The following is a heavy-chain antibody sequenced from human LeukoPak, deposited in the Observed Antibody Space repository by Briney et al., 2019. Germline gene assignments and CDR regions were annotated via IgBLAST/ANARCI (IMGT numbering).Heavy chain of an antibody. CDR2: IRSKANSYAT. V-gene: IGHV3-73*01. CDR3: TRPIAPADAVAGTEKNDY. J-gene: IGHJ4*02. CDR1: GFTFSGSA. Sequence: PGGSLKLSCAASGFTFSGSAMHWVRQASGKGLEWVGRIRSKANSYATAYAASVKGRFTISRDDSKNTAYLQMNSLKTEDTAVYYCTRPIAPADAVAGTEKNDYWGQGTLVTVSS. D-gene: IGHD6-19*01.